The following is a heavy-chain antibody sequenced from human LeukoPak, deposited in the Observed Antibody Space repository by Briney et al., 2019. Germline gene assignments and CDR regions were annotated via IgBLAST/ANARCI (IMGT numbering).Heavy chain of an antibody. Sequence: PGGSLRLSCAASGFTFSSYGMHWVRQAPGKGLEWVAVISYDGSNKYYADSVKGRFTISRDNSKNTLYLQMNSLRAGDTAVYYCAKHHYYDSSAGFDYWGQGTLVTVSS. V-gene: IGHV3-30*18. CDR3: AKHHYYDSSAGFDY. J-gene: IGHJ4*02. D-gene: IGHD3-22*01. CDR2: ISYDGSNK. CDR1: GFTFSSYG.